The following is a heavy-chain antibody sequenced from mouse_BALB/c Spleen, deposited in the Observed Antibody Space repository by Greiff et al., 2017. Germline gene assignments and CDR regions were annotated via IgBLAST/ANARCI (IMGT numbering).Heavy chain of an antibody. CDR1: GYAFSSYW. CDR3: ARSYYYGSSPYYFDY. D-gene: IGHD1-1*01. CDR2: IYPGDGDT. Sequence: QVQLKQSGAELVRPGSSVKISCKASGYAFSSYWMNWVKQRPGQGLEWIGQIYPGDGDTNYNGKFKGKATLTADKSSSTAYMQLSSLTSEDSAVYFCARSYYYGSSPYYFDYWGQGTTLTVSS. V-gene: IGHV1-80*01. J-gene: IGHJ2*01.